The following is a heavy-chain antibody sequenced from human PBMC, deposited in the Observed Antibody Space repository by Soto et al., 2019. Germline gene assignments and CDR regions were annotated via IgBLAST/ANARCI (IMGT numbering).Heavy chain of an antibody. Sequence: GGSLRLSCAASGFTFSNAWMSWVRQAPGKGLEWVGRIKSKTDGGTTDYAAPVKGRFTISRDDSKNTLYLQMNSLKTEDTAVYYCTTYNWNDEWTTNWFDPWGQGTLVTVSS. CDR3: TTYNWNDEWTTNWFDP. J-gene: IGHJ5*02. CDR1: GFTFSNAW. V-gene: IGHV3-15*01. D-gene: IGHD1-1*01. CDR2: IKSKTDGGTT.